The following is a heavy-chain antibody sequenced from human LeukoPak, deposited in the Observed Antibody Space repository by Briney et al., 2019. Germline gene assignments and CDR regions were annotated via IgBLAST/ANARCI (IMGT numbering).Heavy chain of an antibody. CDR1: GYSISSGYY. D-gene: IGHD3-10*01. CDR3: VRAHHPGGWFDP. V-gene: IGHV3-7*04. Sequence: ETLSLTCTVSGYSISSGYYWGWIRQPPGKGLEWVASINQDGGEIHYVDSVKGRFTISRDNAKNSLYLQMNSLTAEDTAVHYCVRAHHPGGWFDPWGQGTLVTVSS. J-gene: IGHJ5*02. CDR2: INQDGGEI.